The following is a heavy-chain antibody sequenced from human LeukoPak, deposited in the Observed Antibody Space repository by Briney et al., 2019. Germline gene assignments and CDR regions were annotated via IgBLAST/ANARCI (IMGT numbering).Heavy chain of an antibody. CDR2: IYYSGST. CDR1: GGSISSSSYY. V-gene: IGHV4-31*03. Sequence: SETLSLTCTVSGGSISSSSYYWSWIRQHPGKGLEWIGYIYYSGSTYYNPSLKSRVTISVDTSKNQFSLKLSSVTAADTAVYYCARVVVPAAIVDYWGQGTLVTVSS. CDR3: ARVVVPAAIVDY. D-gene: IGHD2-2*01. J-gene: IGHJ4*02.